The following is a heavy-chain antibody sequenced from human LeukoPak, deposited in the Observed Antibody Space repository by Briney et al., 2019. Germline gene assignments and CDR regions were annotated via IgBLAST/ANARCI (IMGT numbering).Heavy chain of an antibody. CDR1: GFTFSSYS. D-gene: IGHD4-11*01. CDR3: ARGYTNYGYVFDI. J-gene: IGHJ3*02. CDR2: ISSSSYI. V-gene: IGHV3-21*04. Sequence: GSLRLSCAGSGFTFSSYSMNWVRQAPGKGLKWVSSISSSSYIYYADSVKGRFTISRDNARNSLYLQMNNLRVEDTAVYYCARGYTNYGYVFDIWGQGTMVTVSS.